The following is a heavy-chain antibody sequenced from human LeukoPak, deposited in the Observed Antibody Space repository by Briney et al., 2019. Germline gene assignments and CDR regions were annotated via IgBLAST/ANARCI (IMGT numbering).Heavy chain of an antibody. Sequence: TGGSLRLSCAASGLTFSSYAMSWVRQAPGKGLEWVSAISGSGGSTYYADSVKGRFTISRDNSKNTLYLQMNSLRAEGTAVYYCAMYYYDSSGYFPFDYWGQGTLVTVSS. V-gene: IGHV3-23*01. CDR3: AMYYYDSSGYFPFDY. D-gene: IGHD3-22*01. CDR2: ISGSGGST. J-gene: IGHJ4*02. CDR1: GLTFSSYA.